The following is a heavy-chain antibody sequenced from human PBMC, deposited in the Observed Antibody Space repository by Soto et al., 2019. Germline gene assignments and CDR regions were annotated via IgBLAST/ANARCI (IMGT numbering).Heavy chain of an antibody. CDR2: IYYSGST. CDR1: GGSISSGGYY. D-gene: IGHD1-7*01. V-gene: IGHV4-31*03. Sequence: SETLSLTCTVSGGSISSGGYYWSWIRQHPGKGLEWIGYIYYSGSTYYNPSLKSRVTISVDTSKNQFSLKLSSVTAADTAVYYCARAGRIKALTGTKVGNWFDPWRQGILVTVS. J-gene: IGHJ5*02. CDR3: ARAGRIKALTGTKVGNWFDP.